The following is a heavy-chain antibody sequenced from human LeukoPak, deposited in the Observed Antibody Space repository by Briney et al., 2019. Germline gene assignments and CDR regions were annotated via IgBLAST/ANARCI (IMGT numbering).Heavy chain of an antibody. Sequence: GGSLRLSCAASGFTFSSYSMNWIRQAPGKGLEWVSYISSSGSTIYYADSVKGRFTISRDNAKNSLYLQMNSLRAEDTAVYYCARAPYSSSWYGPYFDYWGQGTLVTVSS. CDR3: ARAPYSSSWYGPYFDY. V-gene: IGHV3-48*04. CDR1: GFTFSSYS. J-gene: IGHJ4*02. D-gene: IGHD6-13*01. CDR2: ISSSGSTI.